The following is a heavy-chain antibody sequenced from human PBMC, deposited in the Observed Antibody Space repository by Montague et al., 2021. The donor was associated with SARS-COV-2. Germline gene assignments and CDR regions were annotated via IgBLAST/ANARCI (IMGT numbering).Heavy chain of an antibody. CDR3: ASVPNGRPDN. V-gene: IGHV4-39*01. CDR1: GGSVSSDTLT. CDR2: IFYTGNT. J-gene: IGHJ4*02. Sequence: SETLSLTCTVSGGSVSSDTLTWAWIRQPPGKGLEWIASIFYTGNTYYNPSLRIRFTISINTYKNQFFLRVASVTAADTAVYYCASVPNGRPDNWGPGALVTVSS. D-gene: IGHD2-8*01.